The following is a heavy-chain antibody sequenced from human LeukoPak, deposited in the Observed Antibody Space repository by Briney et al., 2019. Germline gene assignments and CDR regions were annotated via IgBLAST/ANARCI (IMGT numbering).Heavy chain of an antibody. D-gene: IGHD3-10*01. CDR2: IIPIFGTA. Sequence: SVKVSCKASGGTFISYAISWVRQAPGQGLEWMGGIIPIFGTANYAQKFQGRVTITADESTSTAYMELSSLRSEDTAVYYCARDWDYYGSGSYFDYWGQGTLVTVSS. CDR1: GGTFISYA. J-gene: IGHJ4*02. V-gene: IGHV1-69*13. CDR3: ARDWDYYGSGSYFDY.